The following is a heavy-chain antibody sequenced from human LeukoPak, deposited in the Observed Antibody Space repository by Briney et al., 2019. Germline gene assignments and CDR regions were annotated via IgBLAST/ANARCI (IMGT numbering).Heavy chain of an antibody. CDR3: ARGGYSYGHKEREFDS. J-gene: IGHJ4*02. Sequence: PSETLSLTCAVYGGSFSDYYWSWIRQPPGKGLDWIGEINDSGSANYNPSLKSRVTISADTSKNQFSLKVISLTAADTAVYYCARGGYSYGHKEREFDSWGQGTLVTVSS. CDR2: INDSGSA. D-gene: IGHD5-12*01. CDR1: GGSFSDYY. V-gene: IGHV4-34*01.